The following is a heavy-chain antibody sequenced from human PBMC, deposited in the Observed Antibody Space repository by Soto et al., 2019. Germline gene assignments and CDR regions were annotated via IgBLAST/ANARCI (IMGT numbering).Heavy chain of an antibody. V-gene: IGHV3-30*18. Sequence: APGKGLEWVAAISYDGSNKFYVDPVKGRFTISRDNSKNTVDLQMNSLRVEDTAVFYCAKDTYYHDSSGYYTFDYWGQGTLVTVSS. J-gene: IGHJ4*02. CDR2: ISYDGSNK. CDR3: AKDTYYHDSSGYYTFDY. D-gene: IGHD3-22*01.